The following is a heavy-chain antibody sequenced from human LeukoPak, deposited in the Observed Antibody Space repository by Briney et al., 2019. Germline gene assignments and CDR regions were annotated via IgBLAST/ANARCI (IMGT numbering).Heavy chain of an antibody. CDR2: INQDGSQK. CDR1: GFSVSSNY. CDR3: VAGDWGARDSFDL. V-gene: IGHV3-7*01. J-gene: IGHJ3*01. Sequence: PGGSLRLSSAPSGFSVSSNYISWVRQAPGKGREWVANINQDGSQKYYVDPVKGRFTISRDNAKKSFFLQMSSQRAEDTSVYYCVAGDWGARDSFDLWGRGTMVTASS. D-gene: IGHD2-21*02.